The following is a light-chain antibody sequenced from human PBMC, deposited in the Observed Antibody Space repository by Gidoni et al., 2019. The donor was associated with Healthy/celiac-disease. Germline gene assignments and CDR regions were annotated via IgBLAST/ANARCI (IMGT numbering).Light chain of an antibody. CDR1: QGISSY. J-gene: IGKJ4*01. CDR3: QQLNSYPPT. Sequence: IQLNQYPSSLSASVGDRVTITCRASQGISSYLAWYQQKPGKAPKLLIYAASTLQSGVPSRFSGSGSGTDFTLTISSLQPEDFATYYCQQLNSYPPTFGGGTKVEIK. V-gene: IGKV1-9*01. CDR2: AAS.